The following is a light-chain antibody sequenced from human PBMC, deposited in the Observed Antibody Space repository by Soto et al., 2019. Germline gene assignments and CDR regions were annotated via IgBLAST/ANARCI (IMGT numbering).Light chain of an antibody. CDR2: GAF. J-gene: IGKJ4*02. CDR3: QYSANPPLT. CDR1: QSVNINY. Sequence: VLTISPVTLSLPPGERATLSCSASQSVNINYFAWYRQKPGQAPRLLIYGAFNRATGIPDRFSGGGSGTDFTLTITRLEPEDFALYYCQYSANPPLTFAEGTKVDNK. V-gene: IGKV3-20*01.